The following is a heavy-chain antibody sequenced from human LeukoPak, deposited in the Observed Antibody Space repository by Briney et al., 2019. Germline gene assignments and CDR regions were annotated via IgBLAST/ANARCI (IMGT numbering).Heavy chain of an antibody. D-gene: IGHD2-8*01. CDR1: GFTFSSYW. J-gene: IGHJ2*01. Sequence: GGSLRLSCAASGFTFSSYWMHWVRHTPGKGLVWLARTNTDGTSTDYPDSVRGRFTISRDNAKNTLYLEMSSLRAEDTAVYYCARDAHAKDCTYGVCPVPYWYFDLWGRGTLVTVSS. CDR2: TNTDGTST. V-gene: IGHV3-74*01. CDR3: ARDAHAKDCTYGVCPVPYWYFDL.